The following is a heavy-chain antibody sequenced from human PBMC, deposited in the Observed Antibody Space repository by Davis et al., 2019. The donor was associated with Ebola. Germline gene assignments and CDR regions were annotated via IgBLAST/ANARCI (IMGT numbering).Heavy chain of an antibody. CDR3: ARGPKMGNIGYYNY. D-gene: IGHD3-22*01. V-gene: IGHV4-34*01. CDR1: GASFSDYY. Sequence: PSETLSLTCAVYGASFSDYYWSWIRQPPGKGLEWIGEIDHTGSTIYNPSLKSRVTISVDTSQNQFSLNLTSVTAADTAMYYCARGPKMGNIGYYNYWGQGNLVTVSS. J-gene: IGHJ4*01. CDR2: IDHTGST.